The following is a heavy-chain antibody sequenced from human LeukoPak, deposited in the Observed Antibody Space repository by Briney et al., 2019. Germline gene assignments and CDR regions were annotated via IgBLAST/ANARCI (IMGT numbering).Heavy chain of an antibody. CDR2: ISYDGSNK. CDR1: GFTFSSYA. V-gene: IGHV3-30*04. D-gene: IGHD2-15*01. CDR3: ASIGYCSGGSCPRFDP. Sequence: PGGSLRLSCAASGFTFSSYAMHRVRQAPGKGLEWVAVISYDGSNKYYADSVKGRFTISRDNSKSTLYLQMNSLRAEDTAVYYCASIGYCSGGSCPRFDPWGQGTLATVSS. J-gene: IGHJ5*02.